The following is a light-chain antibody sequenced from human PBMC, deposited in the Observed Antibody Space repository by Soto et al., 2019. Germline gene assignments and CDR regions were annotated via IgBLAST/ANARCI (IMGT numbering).Light chain of an antibody. CDR3: SSYTTRNTEV. V-gene: IGLV2-14*03. CDR2: DVT. J-gene: IGLJ1*01. CDR1: SSDVGAFNY. Sequence: QSALTQPASVSGSPGQSITISCIGTSSDVGAFNYVSWYRHHPGKAPKLIIYDVTDRPSGVSTRFSASKSGNTASLTISGLQAEDEADYYCSSYTTRNTEVFGTGTKVTVL.